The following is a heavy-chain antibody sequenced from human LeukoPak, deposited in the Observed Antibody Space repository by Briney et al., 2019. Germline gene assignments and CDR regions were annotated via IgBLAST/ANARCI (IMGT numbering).Heavy chain of an antibody. CDR3: ARDTYGSGTYSVY. J-gene: IGHJ4*02. CDR2: ISSSGSTI. D-gene: IGHD3-10*01. CDR1: GFTFSNYG. Sequence: GGSLRLSCAASGFTFSNYGMSWVRQAPGKGLEWVSYISSSGSTIYYADSVKGRFTISRDNAKNSLYLRMNSLRAEDTAVYYCARDTYGSGTYSVYWGQGTLVTVSS. V-gene: IGHV3-11*01.